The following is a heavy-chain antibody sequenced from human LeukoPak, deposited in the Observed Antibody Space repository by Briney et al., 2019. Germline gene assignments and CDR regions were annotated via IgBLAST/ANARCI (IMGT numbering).Heavy chain of an antibody. CDR2: IFYSGST. J-gene: IGHJ3*02. V-gene: IGHV4-59*01. D-gene: IGHD4-17*01. CDR1: GFTFSSYW. Sequence: GSLRLSCAASGFTFSSYWMSWVRQAPGKGLEWIGYIFYSGSTNYNPSLKSRVTISVDTSKNQFSLKLSSVTAADTAVYYCARVHGATVPDDAFDIWGQGTMVTVSS. CDR3: ARVHGATVPDDAFDI.